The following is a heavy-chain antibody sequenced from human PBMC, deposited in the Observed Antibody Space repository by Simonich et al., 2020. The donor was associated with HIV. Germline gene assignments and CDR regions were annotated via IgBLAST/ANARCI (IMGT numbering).Heavy chain of an antibody. CDR1: VGSFSGYY. D-gene: IGHD2-2*01. Sequence: QVQLQQWGAGLLKPSETLSLTCAVYVGSFSGYYWRWIRQPPGKGLEWIGEIHHSESTNYNPSRKSRVTISVDTSKNQFSLKLSSVTAADTAVYYCARGFYQRLYYFDYWGQGTLVTVSS. V-gene: IGHV4-34*01. J-gene: IGHJ4*02. CDR3: ARGFYQRLYYFDY. CDR2: IHHSEST.